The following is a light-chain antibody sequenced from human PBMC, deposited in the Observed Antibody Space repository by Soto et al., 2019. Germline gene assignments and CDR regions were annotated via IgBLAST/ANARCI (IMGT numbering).Light chain of an antibody. J-gene: IGLJ3*02. CDR2: GVT. CDR1: GSDIGAYNF. Sequence: QSALAQPPSASGSPGPSVTISCTGSGSDIGAYNFVSWYQQHPGKAPKLMIFGVTERPSGVPDRFSGSKSGNTAYLTVSGLQADDEAIYYCYSYAGRNVWVFGGGTKLTVL. CDR3: YSYAGRNVWV. V-gene: IGLV2-8*01.